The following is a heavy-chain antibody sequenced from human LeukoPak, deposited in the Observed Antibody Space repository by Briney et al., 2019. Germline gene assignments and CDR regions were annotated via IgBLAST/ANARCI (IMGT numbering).Heavy chain of an antibody. D-gene: IGHD6-19*01. CDR1: GGSISSYY. CDR3: ARGGTYSSGSEGSYFDY. J-gene: IGHJ4*02. V-gene: IGHV4-59*01. CDR2: IYYSGST. Sequence: SETLSLTCTVSGGSISSYYWSWIRQPPGEGLEWIGYIYYSGSTNYNPSLKSRVTISVDTSKNQFSLKLSSVTAADTAVYYCARGGTYSSGSEGSYFDYWGQGTLVTVSS.